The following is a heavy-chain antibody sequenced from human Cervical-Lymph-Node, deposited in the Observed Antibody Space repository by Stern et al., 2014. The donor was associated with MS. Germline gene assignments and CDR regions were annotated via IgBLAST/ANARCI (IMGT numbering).Heavy chain of an antibody. Sequence: VQLVESGGGVVQPGRSVRLSCAASGFTFSHYAMHWVRQAPGKGLEWVADISYDGGKTDYADSVQGRFTISRDNSKNTLYLQMNSLTIEDTSLYFCVRAQIVWLRFPIFDSWGQGTLVTVSS. D-gene: IGHD5-12*01. CDR1: GFTFSHYA. CDR3: VRAQIVWLRFPIFDS. J-gene: IGHJ4*02. CDR2: ISYDGGKT. V-gene: IGHV3-30*04.